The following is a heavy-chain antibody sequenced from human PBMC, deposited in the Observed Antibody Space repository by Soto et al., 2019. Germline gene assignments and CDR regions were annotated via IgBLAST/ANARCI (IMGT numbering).Heavy chain of an antibody. V-gene: IGHV1-3*01. D-gene: IGHD3-22*01. CDR2: INAGNGNT. CDR1: GYTFTSYG. J-gene: IGHJ4*02. CDR3: ARANYFESSGPFDY. Sequence: ASVKVSCKASGYTFTSYGISWVRQAPGQRLEWMGWINAGNGNTKYSQKFQGRVTITRDTSASTAYMELSSLRSEDTAVYYCARANYFESSGPFDYWGPGTLVTVSS.